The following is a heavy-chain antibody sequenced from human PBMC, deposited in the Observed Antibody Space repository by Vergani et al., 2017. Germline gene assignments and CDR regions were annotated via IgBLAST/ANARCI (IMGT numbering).Heavy chain of an antibody. D-gene: IGHD6-19*01. V-gene: IGHV1-69*01. CDR1: GGTFSSYA. CDR2: IIPIFGTA. CDR3: ARVDAKQWLRKNWYFDL. J-gene: IGHJ2*01. Sequence: QVQLVQSGAEVKKPGSSVKVSCKASGGTFSSYAISWVRQAPGQGLEWMGGIIPIFGTANYAQKFQGRVTLTADESTSTAYMELSSLRSEDTAVYYCARVDAKQWLRKNWYFDLWGRGTLVTVSS.